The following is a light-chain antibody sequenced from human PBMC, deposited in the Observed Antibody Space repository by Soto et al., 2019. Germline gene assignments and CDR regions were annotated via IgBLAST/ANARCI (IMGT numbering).Light chain of an antibody. CDR1: SSDVGGYNY. Sequence: QSVLTQPPSASGSPGQSVTISCTGTSSDVGGYNYVSWYQQHPGKAPRLMVYEVTKRPSGVPARFSGSKSGNTASLTVSGLQAEDEAHYYCQSYDSSLSGWVFGGGTKLTVL. V-gene: IGLV2-8*01. CDR2: EVT. J-gene: IGLJ3*02. CDR3: QSYDSSLSGWV.